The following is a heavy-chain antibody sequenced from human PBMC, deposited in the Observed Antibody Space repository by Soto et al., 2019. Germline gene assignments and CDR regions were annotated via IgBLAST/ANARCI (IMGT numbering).Heavy chain of an antibody. D-gene: IGHD3-10*01. J-gene: IGHJ4*02. CDR1: GFTFSDYS. CDR2: ISSSGRYI. V-gene: IGHV3-21*01. CDR3: AREPYGYDSECVEY. Sequence: GGSLRVSCAASGFTFSDYSMNWVRQAPGKGLEWVSSISSSGRYIYYPDSVKGRFTISRDNAKNSLYLQMNSLRAEDTAVYYCAREPYGYDSECVEYWGQGALVTVSS.